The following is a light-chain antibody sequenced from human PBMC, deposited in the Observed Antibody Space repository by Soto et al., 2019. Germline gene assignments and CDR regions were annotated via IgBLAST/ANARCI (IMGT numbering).Light chain of an antibody. CDR1: QTISSW. J-gene: IGKJ1*01. CDR2: KAS. CDR3: QQYNTFWT. V-gene: IGKV1-5*03. Sequence: DIQMTQSPSSVSASVGDRVTITCRASQTISSWLAWYQQKPGEAPKLLIYKASTLKSGVPSRFSGSGSGTEFTLTISSLQPDDFATYYCQQYNTFWTFGQGTKVDIK.